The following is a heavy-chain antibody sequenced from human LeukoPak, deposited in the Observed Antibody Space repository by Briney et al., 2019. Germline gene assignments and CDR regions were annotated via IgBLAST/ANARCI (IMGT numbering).Heavy chain of an antibody. J-gene: IGHJ1*01. CDR1: GGTFSSYA. V-gene: IGHV1-69*05. D-gene: IGHD3-22*01. Sequence: SVKLSCKASGGTFSSYAISWVRQAPGQGLEWVGGIITIFGTTNYAQKFQGRVTISTDESTSTAYMELSSRRSEDTAVYYCARGKEYYDGSGYFEYFQHWGEGTLVTVSS. CDR2: IITIFGTT. CDR3: ARGKEYYDGSGYFEYFQH.